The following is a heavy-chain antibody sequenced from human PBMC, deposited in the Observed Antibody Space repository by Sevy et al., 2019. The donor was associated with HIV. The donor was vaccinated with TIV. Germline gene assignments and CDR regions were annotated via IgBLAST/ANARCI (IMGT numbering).Heavy chain of an antibody. CDR3: ARMLSCGGACYYFYS. V-gene: IGHV1-46*04. CDR1: GYTFSNFD. Sequence: ASVKVSCKASGYTFSNFDIHWVRQAPGQGLESMGLINPSGGYTNYAQSLQGRVTMTRDTSATTVYMELRSLRSEDTAAYYCARMLSCGGACYYFYSWGQGTLVTVSS. CDR2: INPSGGYT. D-gene: IGHD2-21*02. J-gene: IGHJ4*02.